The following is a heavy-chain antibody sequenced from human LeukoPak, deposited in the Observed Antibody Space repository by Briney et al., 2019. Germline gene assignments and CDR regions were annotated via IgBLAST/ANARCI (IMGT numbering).Heavy chain of an antibody. CDR3: AREGMSSSWPD. V-gene: IGHV4-34*01. Sequence: SETLSLTCAVYGGSFSGYYWSWIRQPPGKGLEWIGEINHSGSTNYNPSLKSRVTISVDTSKNQFSLKLSSVTAADTAVYYCAREGMSSSWPDWGQGTLVTVSS. CDR1: GGSFSGYY. D-gene: IGHD6-13*01. CDR2: INHSGST. J-gene: IGHJ4*02.